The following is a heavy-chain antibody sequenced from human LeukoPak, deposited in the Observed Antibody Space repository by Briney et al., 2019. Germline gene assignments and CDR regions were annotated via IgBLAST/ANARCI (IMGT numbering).Heavy chain of an antibody. CDR1: GYTFTSYG. CDR3: ARDEAGNYGVIYFDY. D-gene: IGHD4-17*01. V-gene: IGHV1-18*01. Sequence: GASVKVSCKASGYTFTSYGISWVRQAPGQGLEWMGWISAYNGNTNYAQKLQGRVTMATDTSTSTAYMELRSLRSDDTAVYYCARDEAGNYGVIYFDYWGQGTLVTVSS. CDR2: ISAYNGNT. J-gene: IGHJ4*02.